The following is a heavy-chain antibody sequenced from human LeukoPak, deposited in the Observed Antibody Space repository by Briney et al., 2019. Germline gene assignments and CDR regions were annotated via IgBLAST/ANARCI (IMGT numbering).Heavy chain of an antibody. CDR3: AKAGAWERFDY. J-gene: IGHJ4*02. Sequence: PGGSLRLSCTTSGITFSNSWMSWVRQAPGKGLEWVATIRPDGSEGYYADSVRGRFTISRDNSKNSFYLQMSSLRAEDTAVYYCAKAGAWERFDYWGQGTLVTVSS. CDR1: GITFSNSW. CDR2: IRPDGSEG. D-gene: IGHD1-26*01. V-gene: IGHV3-7*01.